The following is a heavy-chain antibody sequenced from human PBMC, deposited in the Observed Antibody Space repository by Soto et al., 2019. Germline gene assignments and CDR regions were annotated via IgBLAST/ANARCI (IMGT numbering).Heavy chain of an antibody. D-gene: IGHD3-16*01. CDR3: TRDLFSYDYSGILWFDP. CDR1: GFAFSGSA. V-gene: IGHV3-73*01. Sequence: GGSLRLSCAASGFAFSGSAMYWVRQASGKGPEWVGRIRSKGHNYATEYAASVKGRFTISRDDSKNTAYLQMNSLQTEDTAVYYCTRDLFSYDYSGILWFDPWGQGTLVTVSS. J-gene: IGHJ5*02. CDR2: IRSKGHNYAT.